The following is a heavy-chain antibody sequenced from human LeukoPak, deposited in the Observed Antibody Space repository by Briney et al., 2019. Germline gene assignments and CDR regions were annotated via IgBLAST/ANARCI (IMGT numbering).Heavy chain of an antibody. CDR3: ARDEYSSGWYNY. D-gene: IGHD6-19*01. CDR2: IWYDGSNK. J-gene: IGHJ4*02. Sequence: GGSLRLSCAASGFTFSSYGMHWVRQAPGKRLEWVAVIWYDGSNKYYADSVKGRFTISRDNSKNTLYLQMNSLRAEDTAVYYCARDEYSSGWYNYWGQGTLVTVSS. V-gene: IGHV3-33*01. CDR1: GFTFSSYG.